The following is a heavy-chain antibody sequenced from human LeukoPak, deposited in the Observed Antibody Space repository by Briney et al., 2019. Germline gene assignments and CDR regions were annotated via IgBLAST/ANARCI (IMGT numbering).Heavy chain of an antibody. CDR2: INQDGSDT. V-gene: IGHV3-7*01. CDR3: ASERELPGRFDP. Sequence: WGSLRLSCAASGFTFSSYWMSWVRQAPGKGLEWVANINQDGSDTDYVGSVKGRFTISRDNAKNSLYLQMNSLRVEDTAVYYCASERELPGRFDPWGQGTLVAVSS. D-gene: IGHD1-26*01. J-gene: IGHJ5*02. CDR1: GFTFSSYW.